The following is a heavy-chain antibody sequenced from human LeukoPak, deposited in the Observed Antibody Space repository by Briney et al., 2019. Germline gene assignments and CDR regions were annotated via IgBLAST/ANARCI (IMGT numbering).Heavy chain of an antibody. CDR2: IYHNGNT. V-gene: IGHV4-38-2*01. Sequence: SETLSLTCAVSGYSISSGYYWGWIRQPPGKGLGWIGNIYHNGNTYYNPPLKSRVTISVDTSKNQFSLKLSSVTAADTAVYYCARGGVTYDYGSWGQGTLVTVSS. CDR1: GYSISSGYY. CDR3: ARGGVTYDYGS. J-gene: IGHJ5*02. D-gene: IGHD3-10*01.